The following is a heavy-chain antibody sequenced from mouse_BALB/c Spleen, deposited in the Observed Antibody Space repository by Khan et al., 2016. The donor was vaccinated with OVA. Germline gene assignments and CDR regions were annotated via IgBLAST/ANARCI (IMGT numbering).Heavy chain of an antibody. J-gene: IGHJ3*01. D-gene: IGHD2-4*01. Sequence: QMQLEESGPGLVQPSQSLSITCTVPGFSLNNYSVHWVRQSPGKGLEWLGVIWSAGSTDYNAAFISRLTISKDNSRSQVFFKMNSLQPNDTAIYYCARRGYDYGRGALFAYWGQGTLVTVSA. CDR2: IWSAGST. CDR3: ARRGYDYGRGALFAY. CDR1: GFSLNNYS. V-gene: IGHV2-2*02.